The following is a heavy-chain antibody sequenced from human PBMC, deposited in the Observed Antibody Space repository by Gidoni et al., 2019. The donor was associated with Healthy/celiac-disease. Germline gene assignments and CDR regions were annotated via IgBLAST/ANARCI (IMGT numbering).Heavy chain of an antibody. CDR3: AKDLLGQQPA. CDR2: ISYDGSRK. Sequence: QVQLVESGGGVVQPGRSLRLSCAASGFTFSSYGSHWIRQAPGKGLEWVAVISYDGSRKDYGDFGKGRFTSSRDNSKNTMYLQMNSLRPEDTAVYYCAKDLLGQQPAWGQGILVTVSS. CDR1: GFTFSSYG. J-gene: IGHJ4*02. D-gene: IGHD6-13*01. V-gene: IGHV3-30*18.